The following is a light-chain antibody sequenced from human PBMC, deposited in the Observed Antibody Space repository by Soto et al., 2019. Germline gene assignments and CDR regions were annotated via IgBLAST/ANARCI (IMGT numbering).Light chain of an antibody. CDR1: SSNIGGNS. J-gene: IGLJ1*01. CDR2: DDA. CDR3: GSWDSSLSAYV. Sequence: QSAMTQPPSVSAAPGQRVTISCSGSSSNIGGNSVSWYQQLPGTAPKLLIYDDAKRPSGIPDRFSGSKSGTSATLGITGFQTGDEADDYCGSWDSSLSAYVFGTGTKVTVL. V-gene: IGLV1-51*01.